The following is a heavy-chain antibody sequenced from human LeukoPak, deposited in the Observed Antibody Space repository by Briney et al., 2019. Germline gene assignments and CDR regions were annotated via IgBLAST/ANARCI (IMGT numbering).Heavy chain of an antibody. CDR1: GGTFSSYA. CDR3: ARAVYYGSGSYYNPNYYYYMDV. V-gene: IGHV1-69*05. D-gene: IGHD3-10*01. J-gene: IGHJ6*03. Sequence: ASVTVSCKASGGTFSSYAVSWVRQAPGQGLEWMGGIIPIFGTANYAQKFQGRVTMTRDTSTSTVYMELSSLRSEDTAVYYCARAVYYGSGSYYNPNYYYYMDVWGKGTTVTISS. CDR2: IIPIFGTA.